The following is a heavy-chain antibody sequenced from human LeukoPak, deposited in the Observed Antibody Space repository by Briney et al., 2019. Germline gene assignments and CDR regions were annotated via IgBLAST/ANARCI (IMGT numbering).Heavy chain of an antibody. Sequence: PGGSLRLSCAASGFTFSSYSMNWVRQAPGKGLEWVSYISSSSSTIYYADSAKGRFTISRDNAKNSLYLQMNSLRAEDTAVYYCAREIPLSGHSTVTTSYWGQGTLVTVSS. V-gene: IGHV3-48*01. CDR3: AREIPLSGHSTVTTSY. CDR2: ISSSSSTI. D-gene: IGHD4-11*01. CDR1: GFTFSSYS. J-gene: IGHJ4*02.